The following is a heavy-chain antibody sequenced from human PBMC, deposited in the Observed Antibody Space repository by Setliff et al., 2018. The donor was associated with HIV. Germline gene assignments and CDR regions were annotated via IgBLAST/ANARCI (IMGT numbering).Heavy chain of an antibody. D-gene: IGHD1-26*01. Sequence: ASVKGPCKTSGYTFTAYYIYWVRQAPGHGLELMGRIHPNTGSTNYLQEFQGRVTITRDTSMSTVYMALTGLTSDDTAVYYCAKQGYSDSLYAFDVWGQGTMVTVSS. V-gene: IGHV1-2*06. CDR2: IHPNTGST. J-gene: IGHJ3*01. CDR1: GYTFTAYY. CDR3: AKQGYSDSLYAFDV.